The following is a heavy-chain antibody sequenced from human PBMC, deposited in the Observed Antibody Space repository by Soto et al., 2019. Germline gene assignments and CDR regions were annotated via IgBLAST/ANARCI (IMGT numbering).Heavy chain of an antibody. V-gene: IGHV1-46*01. Sequence: ASVKVSCKASGYILSSYNMHWVRQAPGQGLEWMGIINPSGGRTSYAQKFQDRVTMTRDTSTNTVYMELSSLRSDDTAVYYCARTYCAADCPRRDFDYWGQGTLVTVSS. J-gene: IGHJ4*02. CDR2: INPSGGRT. CDR1: GYILSSYN. CDR3: ARTYCAADCPRRDFDY. D-gene: IGHD2-21*02.